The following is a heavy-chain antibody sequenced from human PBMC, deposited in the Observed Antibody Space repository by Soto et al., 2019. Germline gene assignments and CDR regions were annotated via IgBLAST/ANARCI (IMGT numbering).Heavy chain of an antibody. Sequence: PGGSLRLSCAASGFTFSSYSMNWVRQAPGKGLEWVSSISSSSSYIYYADSVKGRFTISRDSAKNSLYLQMNSLRAEDTAVYYCARIGYSSSKIKWFDPWGQGTLVNVS. CDR2: ISSSSSYI. CDR1: GFTFSSYS. V-gene: IGHV3-21*01. J-gene: IGHJ5*02. CDR3: ARIGYSSSKIKWFDP. D-gene: IGHD6-13*01.